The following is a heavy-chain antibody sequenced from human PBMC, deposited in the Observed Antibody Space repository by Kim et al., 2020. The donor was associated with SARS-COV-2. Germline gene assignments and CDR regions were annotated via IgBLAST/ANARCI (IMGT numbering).Heavy chain of an antibody. Sequence: GESLKISRKGSGYSFTSYWIGWVRQMPGKGLEWMGIIYPGDSDTRYSPSFQGQVTISADKSISTAYLQWSSLKTSDTAMYYCARSRWELTVDYWGQGTLVTVSS. CDR2: IYPGDSDT. J-gene: IGHJ4*02. CDR1: GYSFTSYW. CDR3: ARSRWELTVDY. D-gene: IGHD1-26*01. V-gene: IGHV5-51*01.